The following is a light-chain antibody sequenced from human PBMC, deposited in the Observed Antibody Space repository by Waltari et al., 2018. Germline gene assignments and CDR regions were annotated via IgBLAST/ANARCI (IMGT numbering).Light chain of an antibody. V-gene: IGLV1-40*01. CDR2: GNS. CDR1: RSNIGAGYD. CDR3: QSYDSSLGGSV. J-gene: IGLJ2*01. Sequence: QSVLTQPPSVSGAPGQRVTISCTGSRSNIGAGYDVNWYQQLPGKAPKLLIHGNSNRPSGVPDRISGSKSGTSASLAITGLQAEDEADYYCQSYDSSLGGSVFGGGTKLTVL.